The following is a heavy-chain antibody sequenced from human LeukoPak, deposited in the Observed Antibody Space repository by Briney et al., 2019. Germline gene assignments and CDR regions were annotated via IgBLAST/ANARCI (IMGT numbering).Heavy chain of an antibody. V-gene: IGHV3-53*01. D-gene: IGHD3-22*01. CDR1: GFTVSSNY. CDR2: IYSGGST. J-gene: IGHJ4*02. CDR3: ASWVGDSSGYYSFDY. Sequence: PGGSLRLSCAASGFTVSSNYMSWVRQAPGKGLEWVSVIYSGGSTYYADSVKGRFTISRDNSKNTLYLQMNSLRAEDTAVYYCASWVGDSSGYYSFDYWGRGTLVTVSS.